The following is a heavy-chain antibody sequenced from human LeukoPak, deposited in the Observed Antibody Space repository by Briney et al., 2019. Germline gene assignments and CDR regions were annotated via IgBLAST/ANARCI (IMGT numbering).Heavy chain of an antibody. CDR3: ARDAAHHCTNGVCSVDY. J-gene: IGHJ4*02. V-gene: IGHV3-30-3*01. D-gene: IGHD2-8*01. Sequence: GGSLRLSCAASGFTFSSYAIHWVRQAPGKGLEWVAVISYDGNNKYYAGSVKGRFTVSRDNSKNTLLLQMNSLRAEDTAVYYCARDAAHHCTNGVCSVDYWGQRTLVTVSS. CDR2: ISYDGNNK. CDR1: GFTFSSYA.